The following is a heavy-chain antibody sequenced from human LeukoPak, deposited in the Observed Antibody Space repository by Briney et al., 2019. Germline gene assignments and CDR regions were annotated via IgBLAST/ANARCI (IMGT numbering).Heavy chain of an antibody. CDR2: ISSSSSYI. CDR1: GFTFSSYS. V-gene: IGHV3-21*01. J-gene: IGHJ4*02. D-gene: IGHD5-12*01. Sequence: GGSLRLSCAASGFTFSSYSMNWVRQAPGKGLEWVSSISSSSSYIYYADSVKGRFTISRDNAKNSLYLQMNSLGAEDTAVYYCARMTWIGFDYWGQGTLVTVSS. CDR3: ARMTWIGFDY.